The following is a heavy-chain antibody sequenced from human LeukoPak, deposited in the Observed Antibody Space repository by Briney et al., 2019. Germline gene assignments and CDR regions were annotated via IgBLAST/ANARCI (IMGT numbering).Heavy chain of an antibody. V-gene: IGHV1-2*02. CDR1: GYTFTGYY. CDR2: INPNSGGT. D-gene: IGHD4-17*01. Sequence: GASVKVSCKASGYTFTGYYMHWVRQAPGQGLEWMGWINPNSGGTNYAQKFQGRVTMTRDTSISTAYMGLSRLRSDDTAVYYCARGYDYGDSYFDYWGQGTLVTVSP. CDR3: ARGYDYGDSYFDY. J-gene: IGHJ4*02.